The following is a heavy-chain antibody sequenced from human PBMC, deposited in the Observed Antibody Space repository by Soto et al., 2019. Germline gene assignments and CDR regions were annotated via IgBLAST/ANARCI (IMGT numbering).Heavy chain of an antibody. D-gene: IGHD2-2*01. J-gene: IGHJ6*02. CDR1: GFTFSSYG. V-gene: IGHV3-30*18. Sequence: QVQLVESGGGVVQPGRSLRLSCAASGFTFSSYGMHWVRQAPGKGLEWVAVISYDGSKKYYADSVKGRFTISRDNSKNTLYLQMNSLRAEDTAVYYCAKDSGYCSSTSCSDVWGQGTTVTVSS. CDR3: AKDSGYCSSTSCSDV. CDR2: ISYDGSKK.